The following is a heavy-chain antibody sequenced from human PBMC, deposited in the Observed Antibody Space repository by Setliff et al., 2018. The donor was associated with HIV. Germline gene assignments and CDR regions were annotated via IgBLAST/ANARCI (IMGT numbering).Heavy chain of an antibody. V-gene: IGHV4-61*01. CDR1: GGSIGSGSYY. Sequence: PSETLSLTCTVSGGSIGSGSYYWSWIRQPPGKGLEWIGYIYYSGSTNYNPSLKSRVTVSVDTSKNQFSLKVSSVTAADTAVYYCARETEAGTFDYWGQGTLVTVSS. J-gene: IGHJ4*02. CDR3: ARETEAGTFDY. D-gene: IGHD6-19*01. CDR2: IYYSGST.